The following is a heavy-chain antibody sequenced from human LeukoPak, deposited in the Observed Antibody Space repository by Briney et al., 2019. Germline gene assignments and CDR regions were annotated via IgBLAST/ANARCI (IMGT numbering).Heavy chain of an antibody. J-gene: IGHJ4*02. D-gene: IGHD3-10*01. Sequence: PSGTLSLTCTVSGGSISSYYWSWIRQPPGKGLEWIGYIYYSGSTNYNPSLKSRVTISVDTSKNQFSLKLSSVTAADTAVYYCAREKDKYGSGSYFDYWGQGTLVTVSS. CDR1: GGSISSYY. CDR3: AREKDKYGSGSYFDY. CDR2: IYYSGST. V-gene: IGHV4-59*01.